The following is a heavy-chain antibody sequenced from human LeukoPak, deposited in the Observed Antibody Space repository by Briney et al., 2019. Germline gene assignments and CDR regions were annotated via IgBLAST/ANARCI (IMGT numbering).Heavy chain of an antibody. CDR2: ISYDGSNK. CDR3: AKETPRPFRDFWSGYYQGGRRDWFDP. Sequence: RPGGSLRLSCAASGFTFSSYAMHWVRQAPVKGLEWVAVISYDGSNKYYADSVKGRFTISRDNSKNTLYLQMNSLRAEDTAVYYCAKETPRPFRDFWSGYYQGGRRDWFDPWGQGTLVTVSS. V-gene: IGHV3-30-3*01. CDR1: GFTFSSYA. D-gene: IGHD3-3*01. J-gene: IGHJ5*02.